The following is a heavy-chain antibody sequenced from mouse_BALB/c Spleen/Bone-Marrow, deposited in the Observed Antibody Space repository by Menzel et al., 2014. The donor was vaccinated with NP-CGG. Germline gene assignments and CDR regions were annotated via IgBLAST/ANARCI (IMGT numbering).Heavy chain of an antibody. J-gene: IGHJ2*01. V-gene: IGHV1-9*01. CDR2: ILPGSDNT. Sequence: VQLQQSGGELMKPGASVKISCKATGYTFGNYWIQWVKQRPGHGPEWIGEILPGSDNTNYNEKFKGKATFTADTSSNTAYMQLSSLTSEDSAVYYCARGNPFDFWGQGTTLTVSS. CDR1: GYTFGNYW. CDR3: ARGNPFDF.